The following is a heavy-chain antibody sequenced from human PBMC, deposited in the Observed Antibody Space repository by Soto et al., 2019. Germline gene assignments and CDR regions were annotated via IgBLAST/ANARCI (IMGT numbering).Heavy chain of an antibody. V-gene: IGHV5-10-1*01. D-gene: IGHD1-1*01. CDR1: GYSFTSYW. CDR2: IDPSDSDT. J-gene: IGHJ6*02. Sequence: GESLKISCKGSGYSFTSYWISWVRQMPGKGLEWMGRIDPSDSDTNYSPSFQGHVTISVDKSISSAYLQWSSLKASDTAMYYCARDPSGYKQDYYGMDVWGQGTTVTVSS. CDR3: ARDPSGYKQDYYGMDV.